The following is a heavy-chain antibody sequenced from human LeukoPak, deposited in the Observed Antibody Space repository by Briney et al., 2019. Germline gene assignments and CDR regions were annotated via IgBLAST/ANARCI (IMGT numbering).Heavy chain of an antibody. J-gene: IGHJ4*02. CDR3: VKRYSGYDFNFDY. CDR1: GFTFSSYA. D-gene: IGHD5-12*01. Sequence: GGSLRLSCSASGFTFSSYAMHWVRQAPGKGLEYVSAISSNGGSTYYADSVKGRFTISRDNSKNTLYLQMSSLRAEDTAVYYCVKRYSGYDFNFDYWGQGTLVTVSS. V-gene: IGHV3-64D*06. CDR2: ISSNGGST.